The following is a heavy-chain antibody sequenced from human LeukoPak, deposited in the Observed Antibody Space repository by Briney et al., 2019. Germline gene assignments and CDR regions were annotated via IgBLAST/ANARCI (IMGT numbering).Heavy chain of an antibody. CDR1: GYTFTSYD. CDR3: ARADYYDSSGPLRD. V-gene: IGHV1-2*02. D-gene: IGHD3-22*01. J-gene: IGHJ4*02. Sequence: ASVKVSCKASGYTFTSYDINWVRQATGQGLEWMGWINPNSGGTNYAQKFQGRVTMTRDTSISTAYMELSRLRTDDTAVYYCARADYYDSSGPLRDWGQGTLVTVSS. CDR2: INPNSGGT.